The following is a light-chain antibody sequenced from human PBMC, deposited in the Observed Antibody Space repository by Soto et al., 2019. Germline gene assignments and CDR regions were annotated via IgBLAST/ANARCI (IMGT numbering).Light chain of an antibody. CDR1: QSVGSTY. J-gene: IGKJ1*01. CDR2: GAS. CDR3: QQYSVSPWT. V-gene: IGKV3-20*01. Sequence: EIVLTQSPGTLSLSPGERATLSCRASQSVGSTYLAWYQQKPAQAPSLLISGASSRATGIPDRFSGSGSGTDFTLTISRLEPEDFAVYYCQQYSVSPWTFGQGTKVEIK.